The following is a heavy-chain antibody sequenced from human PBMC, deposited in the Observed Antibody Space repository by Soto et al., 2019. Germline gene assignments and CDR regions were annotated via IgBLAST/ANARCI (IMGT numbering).Heavy chain of an antibody. J-gene: IGHJ3*02. D-gene: IGHD2-2*01. CDR2: IYYSGST. Sequence: ASETLSLTCTVSGGSISSYYWSWIRQPPGKGLEWIGYIYYSGSTNYNPSLKSRVTISVDTSKDQFSLKLSSVTAADTAVYYCARFPRYCSSTSCLAGAFDSWGQGTMVTVSS. CDR3: ARFPRYCSSTSCLAGAFDS. V-gene: IGHV4-59*08. CDR1: GGSISSYY.